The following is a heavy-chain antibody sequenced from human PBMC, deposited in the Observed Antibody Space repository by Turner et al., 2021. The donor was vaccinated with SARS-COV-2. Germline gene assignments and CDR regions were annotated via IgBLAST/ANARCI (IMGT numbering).Heavy chain of an antibody. J-gene: IGHJ5*02. V-gene: IGHV4-61*02. D-gene: IGHD3-10*01. CDR2: IYTSGNTVVIP. CDR1: GCSITSGSSF. Sequence: QVKLQESAPGLLKPSQTLSLTCTVSGCSITSGSSFWTWIRQPAGRGLEWIGRIYTSGNTVVIPDYNPSLKSRVSISVDSSKNQFSLKLTSVTAADTAVYHCAKAVPGSGWFDPWGQGSLVTVSS. CDR3: AKAVPGSGWFDP.